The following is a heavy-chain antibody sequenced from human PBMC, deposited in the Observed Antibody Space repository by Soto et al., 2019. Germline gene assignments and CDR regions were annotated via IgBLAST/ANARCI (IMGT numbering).Heavy chain of an antibody. Sequence: QVQLVQSGAEVKKPAASVKVSCKASGYTFTSFHISWVRQAPAQGLEWMGWISAYNGNTNYAKNLQGRATMTTDAPTSTAYIELRSLRSGDTAMYYFARDSPAIAAWCQGTLVTVSS. CDR3: ARDSPAIAA. D-gene: IGHD6-13*01. J-gene: IGHJ5*02. V-gene: IGHV1-18*01. CDR1: GYTFTSFH. CDR2: ISAYNGNT.